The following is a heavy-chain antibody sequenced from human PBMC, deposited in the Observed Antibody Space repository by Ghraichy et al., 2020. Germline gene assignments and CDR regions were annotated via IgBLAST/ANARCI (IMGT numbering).Heavy chain of an antibody. CDR1: GGSFSGYY. D-gene: IGHD2-15*01. CDR3: ARRYCSGGSCAAFDP. CDR2: INHSGST. J-gene: IGHJ5*02. V-gene: IGHV4-34*01. Sequence: SETLSLTCAVYGGSFSGYYWSWIRQPPGKGLEWIGEINHSGSTNYNPSLKSRVTISVDTSKNQFSLKLSSVTAADTAVYYCARRYCSGGSCAAFDPWGQGTLVTVSS.